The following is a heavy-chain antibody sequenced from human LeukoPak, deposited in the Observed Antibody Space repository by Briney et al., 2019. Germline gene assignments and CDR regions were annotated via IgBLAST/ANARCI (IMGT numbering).Heavy chain of an antibody. CDR3: ARMGWEVNFDY. Sequence: PSETLSLTCTVSGGSISSGGYYWSWIRQPPGKGLEWIGYIYYSGSTNYNPSVKSRVSISVDTSKNQFSLKLSAVTAADTAVYYCARMGWEVNFDYWGQGTLVTVSS. V-gene: IGHV4-61*08. CDR1: GGSISSGGYY. D-gene: IGHD1-26*01. CDR2: IYYSGST. J-gene: IGHJ4*02.